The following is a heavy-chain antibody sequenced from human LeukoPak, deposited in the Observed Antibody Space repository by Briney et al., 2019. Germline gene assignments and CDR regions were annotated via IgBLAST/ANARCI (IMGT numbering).Heavy chain of an antibody. D-gene: IGHD3-16*01. V-gene: IGHV1-2*02. CDR2: INPNGGVT. CDR3: ARGRGSYSFDY. Sequence: ASVKVSCKASGYTFTGYYMYWVRQAPGQGLEWMGWINPNGGVTNYAQKFQGRVTMTRDTSISTAYMEVSSLRSDDTAVYFCARGRGSYSFDYWGQGTLVTVSP. J-gene: IGHJ4*02. CDR1: GYTFTGYY.